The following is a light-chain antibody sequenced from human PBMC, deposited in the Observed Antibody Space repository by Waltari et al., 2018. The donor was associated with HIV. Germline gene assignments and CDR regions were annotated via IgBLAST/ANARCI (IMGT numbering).Light chain of an antibody. CDR1: PCVSYN. CDR2: GAS. V-gene: IGKV3-15*01. CDR3: QQYNSWPRA. Sequence: TVMTQSPVTLSVSPGDRVTLSCRASPCVSYNLAWYQQKRGLAPRLLIFGASTRATDIPVRFSGSGSGTEFNLTISSLQSEDFAVYYCQQYNSWPRAFGQGTKLEVK. J-gene: IGKJ1*01.